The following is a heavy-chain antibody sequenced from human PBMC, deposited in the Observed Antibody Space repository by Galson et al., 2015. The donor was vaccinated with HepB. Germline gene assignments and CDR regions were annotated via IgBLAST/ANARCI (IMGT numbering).Heavy chain of an antibody. Sequence: ETLSLTCAVYGGSFNSYYWSWIRQPPGKGLEWIGEINHSGSTKYNPSLKSRVTMSVDTSKNQFSLKVSSVTAADTAVYYCANMPGRYHDFWSGNHKDVWGKGTTVTVSS. V-gene: IGHV4-34*01. CDR1: GGSFNSYY. D-gene: IGHD3-3*01. CDR2: INHSGST. J-gene: IGHJ6*03. CDR3: ANMPGRYHDFWSGNHKDV.